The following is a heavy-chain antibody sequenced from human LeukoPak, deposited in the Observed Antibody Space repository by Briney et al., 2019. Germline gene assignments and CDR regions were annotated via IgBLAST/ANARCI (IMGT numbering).Heavy chain of an antibody. Sequence: SETLSLTCTVSGGSISSSSYYWGWIRQPPGKGLEWIGSTYYSGSTYYNPSLKSRVTISVDTSKNQFSLKLSSVTAADTAVYYCARDWFGSGRGMDVWGKGTTVTISS. CDR1: GGSISSSSYY. CDR3: ARDWFGSGRGMDV. J-gene: IGHJ6*04. D-gene: IGHD3-10*01. CDR2: TYYSGST. V-gene: IGHV4-39*07.